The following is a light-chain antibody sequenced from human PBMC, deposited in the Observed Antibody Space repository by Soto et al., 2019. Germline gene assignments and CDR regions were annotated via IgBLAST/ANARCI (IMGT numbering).Light chain of an antibody. CDR3: QQYNNWPLIS. Sequence: IAMTQSPATLAVSPGERVTLSCRASQSIYGNLAWYQQKPGQAPRLLVYAASARATGIPASFSGGESGTEYTLNISSLQYEDFAVYYCQQYNNWPLISFGGGTKVDIK. V-gene: IGKV3D-15*01. CDR1: QSIYGN. CDR2: AAS. J-gene: IGKJ4*01.